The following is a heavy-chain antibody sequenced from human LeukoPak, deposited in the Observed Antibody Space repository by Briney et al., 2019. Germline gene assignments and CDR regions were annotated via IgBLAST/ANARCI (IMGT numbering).Heavy chain of an antibody. D-gene: IGHD3-22*01. V-gene: IGHV4-34*01. J-gene: IGHJ4*02. CDR1: GESFSGYY. CDR3: AIHYYDSSGYYYETRVDY. Sequence: PSETLSLTCAVYGESFSGYYWSWIRQPPGKGLEWIGEINHSGSTNYNPSLKSRVTISVDTPKNQFSLKLTSVTAADTAVYYCAIHYYDSSGYYYETRVDYWGQGTLVTVSS. CDR2: INHSGST.